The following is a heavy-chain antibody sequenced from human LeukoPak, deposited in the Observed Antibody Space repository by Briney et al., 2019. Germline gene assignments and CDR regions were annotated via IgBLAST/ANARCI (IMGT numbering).Heavy chain of an antibody. CDR3: AKVIGEYYDFWSGYYGGTSGFDP. Sequence: DSVKGRFTISRDNSKNTLYLQMNSLRAEDTAVYYCAKVIGEYYDFWSGYYGGTSGFDPWGQGTLVTVSS. D-gene: IGHD3-3*01. J-gene: IGHJ5*02. V-gene: IGHV3-23*01.